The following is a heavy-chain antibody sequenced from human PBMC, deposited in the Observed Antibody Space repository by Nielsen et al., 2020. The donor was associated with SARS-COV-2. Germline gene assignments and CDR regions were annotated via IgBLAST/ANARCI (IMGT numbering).Heavy chain of an antibody. V-gene: IGHV3-74*03. CDR2: ITSDGTNT. D-gene: IGHD6-13*01. CDR1: GFTFSSYW. Sequence: GGSLRLSCAASGFTFSSYWMHWVRQVPGKGLVWVSHITSDGTNTMDADSVRGRFTVSRDNAKNTLYLQMNSLRAEDTAVYYCTRDANIGASGKLFDYWGRGTLVTASA. J-gene: IGHJ4*02. CDR3: TRDANIGASGKLFDY.